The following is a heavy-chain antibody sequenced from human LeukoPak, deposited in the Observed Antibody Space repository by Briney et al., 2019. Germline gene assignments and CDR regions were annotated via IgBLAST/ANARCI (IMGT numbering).Heavy chain of an antibody. CDR3: AKSRSDYYDSSGYSGAFDI. J-gene: IGHJ3*02. Sequence: PGGSLRLSCAASGFTFSSYSMHWVRQAPGKGLEYVSAISSNGGSTYYANSVKGRFTISRDNSKNTLYLQMGSLRAEDMAVYYCAKSRSDYYDSSGYSGAFDIWGQGQWSPSLQ. V-gene: IGHV3-64*01. CDR1: GFTFSSYS. CDR2: ISSNGGST. D-gene: IGHD3-22*01.